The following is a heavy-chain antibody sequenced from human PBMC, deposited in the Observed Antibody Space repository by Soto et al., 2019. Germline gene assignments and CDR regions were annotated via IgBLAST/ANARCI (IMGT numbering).Heavy chain of an antibody. CDR3: ASCERSPRVCVDYYALDV. CDR1: VFTITRND. D-gene: IGHD1-1*01. V-gene: IGHV3-30*03. Sequence: GGSLRLSCAASVFTITRNDMYWVCQAPGKGLVWGSAMSFDCNDQHNADSVKGRFTISRDNSKNTLSPEMNSLRRDGTGVYYWASCERSPRVCVDYYALDVWGQGTTVTVSS. J-gene: IGHJ6*02. CDR2: MSFDCNDQ.